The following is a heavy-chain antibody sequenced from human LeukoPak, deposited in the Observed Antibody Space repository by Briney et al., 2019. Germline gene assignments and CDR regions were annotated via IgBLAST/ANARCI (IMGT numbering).Heavy chain of an antibody. J-gene: IGHJ4*02. Sequence: GGSLRLSCTASGFSFSGHWMHWARQLPGKGLVWVSRISPTGSTTSYADSVKGRFTVSRDNAKNTLYLQVNSLRVEDTAVYYCARGSGSYSPFDYWGQGTLVTVSS. D-gene: IGHD3-10*01. CDR3: ARGSGSYSPFDY. V-gene: IGHV3-74*01. CDR1: GFSFSGHW. CDR2: ISPTGSTT.